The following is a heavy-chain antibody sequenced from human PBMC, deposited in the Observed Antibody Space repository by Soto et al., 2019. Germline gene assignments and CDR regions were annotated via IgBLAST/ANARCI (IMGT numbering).Heavy chain of an antibody. J-gene: IGHJ6*02. CDR1: GFTFSDYY. Sequence: PGGSLRLSCAASGFTFSDYYMSWIRQAPGKGLEWVSYISSSGSTIYSADSVKGRFTISRDNAKNSLYLQMNSLRAEDTAVYYCARGKSINCYYGMDVWGQGTTVTVSS. V-gene: IGHV3-11*01. D-gene: IGHD3-10*01. CDR3: ARGKSINCYYGMDV. CDR2: ISSSGSTI.